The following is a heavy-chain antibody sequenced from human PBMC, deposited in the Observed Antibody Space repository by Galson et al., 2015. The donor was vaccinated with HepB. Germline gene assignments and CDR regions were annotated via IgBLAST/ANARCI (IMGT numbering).Heavy chain of an antibody. D-gene: IGHD4-17*01. CDR1: GGTFSSYA. CDR2: IIPIFGTA. Sequence: SVKVSCKASGGTFSSYAISWVRQAPGQGPEWMGGIIPIFGTANYAQKFQGRVTITADESTSKAYMELSSLRSEDTAVYYCARANVDYGDYYSYHWYFDLWGRGTLVTVSS. V-gene: IGHV1-69*13. CDR3: ARANVDYGDYYSYHWYFDL. J-gene: IGHJ2*01.